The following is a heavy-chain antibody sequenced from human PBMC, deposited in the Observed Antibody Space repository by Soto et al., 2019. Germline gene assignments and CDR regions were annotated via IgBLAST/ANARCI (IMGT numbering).Heavy chain of an antibody. CDR2: ISYDGGNE. CDR3: ANDRYSGTYTDDFDY. J-gene: IGHJ4*02. D-gene: IGHD1-26*01. Sequence: PGGSLRLSCAGSGFTFSSYGIHWFRQAPGKGLEWVALISYDGGNEKYTESVKDRFTISRDDSHNVAYLQMSSLRTEDTAMYYCANDRYSGTYTDDFDYWGKGCLVTVPS. V-gene: IGHV3-30*18. CDR1: GFTFSSYG.